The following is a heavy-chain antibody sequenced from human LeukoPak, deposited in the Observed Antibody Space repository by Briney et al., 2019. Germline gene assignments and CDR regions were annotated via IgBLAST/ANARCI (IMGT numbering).Heavy chain of an antibody. D-gene: IGHD3-10*01. CDR2: IYYSGST. CDR1: GGSISSSSYY. V-gene: IGHV4-39*01. J-gene: IGHJ6*03. CDR3: ARHWLAVRGQGYYYYMDV. Sequence: SETLSLTCTVSGGSISSSSYYWGWIRQPPGKGLEWIGGIYYSGSTYYNPSLKSRVTISVDTSKNQFSLKLSSVTAADTAVYYCARHWLAVRGQGYYYYMDVWGKGTTVTISS.